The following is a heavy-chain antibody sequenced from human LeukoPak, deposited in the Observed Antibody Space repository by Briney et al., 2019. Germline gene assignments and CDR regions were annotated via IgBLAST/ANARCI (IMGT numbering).Heavy chain of an antibody. CDR1: GYTFTSYD. J-gene: IGHJ4*02. Sequence: SVKVSCKASGYTFTSYDISWVRQAPGQGLEWMGGIIPIFGTANYAQKFQGRVTITADESTSTAYMELSSLRSEDTAVYYCAREIGDSSGYYGHYWGQGTLVTVSS. CDR2: IIPIFGTA. V-gene: IGHV1-69*13. D-gene: IGHD3-22*01. CDR3: AREIGDSSGYYGHY.